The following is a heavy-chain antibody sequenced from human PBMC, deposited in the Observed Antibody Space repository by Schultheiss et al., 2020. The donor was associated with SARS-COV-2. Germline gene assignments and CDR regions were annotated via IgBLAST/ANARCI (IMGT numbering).Heavy chain of an antibody. Sequence: GGSLRLSCAASGFTFSSYAMHWVRQSPGKGLEWVGFIRGTAYGGTTDYAASVKGRFTISRDDSKNTLYLQMNSLKTEDTAVYYCARDLGGIVPDAFDIWGQGTMVTVSS. D-gene: IGHD2-2*01. J-gene: IGHJ3*02. CDR2: IRGTAYGGTT. CDR3: ARDLGGIVPDAFDI. CDR1: GFTFSSYA. V-gene: IGHV3-49*04.